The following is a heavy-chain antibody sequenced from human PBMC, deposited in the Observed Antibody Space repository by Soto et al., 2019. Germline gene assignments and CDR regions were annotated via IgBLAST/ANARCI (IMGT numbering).Heavy chain of an antibody. CDR1: GGTFSSYA. J-gene: IGHJ4*02. D-gene: IGHD6-13*01. Sequence: SVEVSCKASGGTFSSYAISWVRQAPGQGLEWMGGIIPIFGTATYAQKFQGRVTITADESTSTAYMELSSLRSEDTAVYYCARGREVGYSSSWPLDYWGQGTLVTVSS. CDR2: IIPIFGTA. V-gene: IGHV1-69*13. CDR3: ARGREVGYSSSWPLDY.